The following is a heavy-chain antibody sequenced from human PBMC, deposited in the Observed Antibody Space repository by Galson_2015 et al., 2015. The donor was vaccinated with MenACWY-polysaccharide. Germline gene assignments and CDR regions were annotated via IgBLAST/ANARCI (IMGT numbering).Heavy chain of an antibody. Sequence: SLRLSCAASGFTFTNYAMSWVRQTPGEGLEWVSAITVSGGNTYYADSAKGRFAISRDNSKNTHSLQMNSRRPEDTAVYYCAKGRRRPAAGTAYFASWGQGTLVTVSS. J-gene: IGHJ4*02. CDR3: AKGRRRPAAGTAYFAS. V-gene: IGHV3-23*01. CDR1: GFTFTNYA. CDR2: ITVSGGNT. D-gene: IGHD6-13*01.